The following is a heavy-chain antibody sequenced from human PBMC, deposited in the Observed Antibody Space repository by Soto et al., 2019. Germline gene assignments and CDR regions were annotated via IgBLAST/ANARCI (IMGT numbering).Heavy chain of an antibody. CDR3: AGSPTRTNYADYFDP. J-gene: IGHJ5*02. CDR1: GFTVSNNY. CDR2: IYSGGGT. Sequence: EVQLVESGGGLVQPGGSLRLSCAASGFTVSNNYMSWVRQAPGKGLEYVSVIYSGGGTYYADSVKGRFTISRDNSKNTLYLQMNSLGAEATAVYYCAGSPTRTNYADYFDPWGQGTLVTVSS. D-gene: IGHD4-17*01. V-gene: IGHV3-66*01.